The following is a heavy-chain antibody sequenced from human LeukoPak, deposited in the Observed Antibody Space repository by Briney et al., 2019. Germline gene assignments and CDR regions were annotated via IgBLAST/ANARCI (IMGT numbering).Heavy chain of an antibody. Sequence: PGESLKISCKGSGYSLTSYWISWVRQMPGKGLEWMGRIDPSDSYTNYSPSFQGHVTISADKSIGTAYLQWSSLKASDTAMYYCARLGYGSSWYYDYWGQGTLVTVSS. V-gene: IGHV5-10-1*01. CDR2: IDPSDSYT. J-gene: IGHJ4*02. D-gene: IGHD6-13*01. CDR1: GYSLTSYW. CDR3: ARLGYGSSWYYDY.